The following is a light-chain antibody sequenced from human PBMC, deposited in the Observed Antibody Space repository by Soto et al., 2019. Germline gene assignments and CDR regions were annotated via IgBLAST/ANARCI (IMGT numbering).Light chain of an antibody. Sequence: QSALTQPASVSGSPGQSITISCTGTSSDVGGYSYVSWYQQHPGKAPKLMIYDVSNRPSGVSNRFSGSKSGNTASLTISGLQAEDEADYYCSSYTSISTWVFGGGTKVTVL. V-gene: IGLV2-14*01. CDR3: SSYTSISTWV. J-gene: IGLJ3*02. CDR1: SSDVGGYSY. CDR2: DVS.